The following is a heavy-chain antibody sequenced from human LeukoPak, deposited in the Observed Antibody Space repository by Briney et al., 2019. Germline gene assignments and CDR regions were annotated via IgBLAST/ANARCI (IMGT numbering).Heavy chain of an antibody. CDR2: ISGSGGST. V-gene: IGHV3-23*01. D-gene: IGHD1-26*01. CDR3: AKDDSGSYYAKSEYFQH. CDR1: GFTFSSSA. J-gene: IGHJ1*01. Sequence: PGGSLRLSCVASGFTFSSSAMSWVRQAPGKGLEWVSAISGSGGSTYYADSVKGRFTISRDNSKNTLYLQMNSLRAEDTAVYYCAKDDSGSYYAKSEYFQHWGQGTLVTVSS.